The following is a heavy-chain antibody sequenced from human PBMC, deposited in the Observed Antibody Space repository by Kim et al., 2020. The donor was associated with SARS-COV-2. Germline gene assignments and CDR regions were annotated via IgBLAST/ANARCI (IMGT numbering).Heavy chain of an antibody. D-gene: IGHD3-22*01. CDR1: GGSISSGGYY. Sequence: SETLSLTCTVSGGSISSGGYYWSWIRQHPGKGLEWIGYIYYSGSTYYNPSLKSRVTISVDTSKNQFSLKLSSVTAAHTAVYYCASTNLWGRDYYDSSGYPSGAFDIWGQGTMVTVSS. CDR3: ASTNLWGRDYYDSSGYPSGAFDI. CDR2: IYYSGST. J-gene: IGHJ3*02. V-gene: IGHV4-31*03.